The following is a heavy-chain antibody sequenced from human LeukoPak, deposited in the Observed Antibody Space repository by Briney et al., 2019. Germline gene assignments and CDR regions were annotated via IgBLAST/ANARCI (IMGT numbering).Heavy chain of an antibody. CDR2: ISAYNGNT. Sequence: ASVKVSCKASGYTFTSYGISWVRQAPGQGLEWMGWISAYNGNTNYAQKPQGRVTMTTDTSTSTAYMELRSLRSDDTAVYYCARDPPLYDFWSGYTPNDAFDIWGQGTMVTVSS. V-gene: IGHV1-18*01. CDR1: GYTFTSYG. CDR3: ARDPPLYDFWSGYTPNDAFDI. J-gene: IGHJ3*02. D-gene: IGHD3-3*01.